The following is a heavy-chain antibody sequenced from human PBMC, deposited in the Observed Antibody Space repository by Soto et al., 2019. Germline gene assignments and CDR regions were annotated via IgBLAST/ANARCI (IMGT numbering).Heavy chain of an antibody. D-gene: IGHD1-26*01. CDR1: GFTFSSYG. J-gene: IGHJ5*02. V-gene: IGHV3-30*18. CDR2: ISYDGSNK. CDR3: AKDFGWELLGNWFDP. Sequence: QVQLVESGGGVVQPGRSLRLSCAASGFTFSSYGMHWVRQAPGKGLEWVAVISYDGSNKYYADSVKGRFTISRDNSKKTLYLQMNSLRAEDTAVYYCAKDFGWELLGNWFDPWGQGTLVTVSS.